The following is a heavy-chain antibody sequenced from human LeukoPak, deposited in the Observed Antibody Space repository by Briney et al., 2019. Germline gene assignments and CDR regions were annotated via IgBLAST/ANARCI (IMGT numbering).Heavy chain of an antibody. CDR2: ISGYNGNT. D-gene: IGHD5-18*01. J-gene: IGHJ3*02. CDR3: ARGVVDTDSDAFDI. CDR1: GYTFTSYG. Sequence: ASVKVSCKASGYTFTSYGISWVRQAPGQGLEWMGWISGYNGNTNYAQKLRGRVTMTTDTSTSTAYMGLRSLRSDDTAVYYCARGVVDTDSDAFDIWGQGTMVTVSS. V-gene: IGHV1-18*01.